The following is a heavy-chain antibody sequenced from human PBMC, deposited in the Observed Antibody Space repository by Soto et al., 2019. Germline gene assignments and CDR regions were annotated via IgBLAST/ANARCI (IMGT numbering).Heavy chain of an antibody. V-gene: IGHV3-9*01. D-gene: IGHD6-13*01. CDR1: GFTFDDYA. CDR3: AKALSSSWLFDY. J-gene: IGHJ4*02. Sequence: SLKISCAASGFTFDDYAMHWVRQAPGKGLEWVSGISWNSGSIGYADSVKGRFTISRDNAKNSLYLQMNSLRAEDTALYYCAKALSSSWLFDYWGQGTLVTVSS. CDR2: ISWNSGSI.